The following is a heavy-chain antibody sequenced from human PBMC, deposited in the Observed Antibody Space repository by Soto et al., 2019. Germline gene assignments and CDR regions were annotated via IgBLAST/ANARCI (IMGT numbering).Heavy chain of an antibody. Sequence: QVQLVESGGDLVQPGGSLRLSCAASGFTFSGFYMSWVRQTPGRGLEWISDISNTGRTIYYADSVKGRFTISRDNAQDWLLRQRKSLRDENMRLYCCVRDGAVSDFLTGVPGAFWGQGTLVTVS. CDR2: ISNTGRTI. CDR3: VRDGAVSDFLTGVPGAF. J-gene: IGHJ4*02. CDR1: GFTFSGFY. V-gene: IGHV3-11*01. D-gene: IGHD3-9*01.